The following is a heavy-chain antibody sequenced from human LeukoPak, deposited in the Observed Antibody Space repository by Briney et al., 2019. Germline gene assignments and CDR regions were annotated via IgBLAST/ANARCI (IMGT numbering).Heavy chain of an antibody. CDR3: AKDDEIVVAVADLYYYYYYMDV. V-gene: IGHV3-30*02. CDR1: GFTFSSYG. D-gene: IGHD6-19*01. Sequence: GGSLRLSCAASGFTFSSYGMHWVRQAPGKGLEWVAFIRYDGSNKYYADSVKGRFTISRDNSKNTLYLQMNSLRAEDTAVYYCAKDDEIVVAVADLYYYYYYMDVWGKGTTVTISS. J-gene: IGHJ6*03. CDR2: IRYDGSNK.